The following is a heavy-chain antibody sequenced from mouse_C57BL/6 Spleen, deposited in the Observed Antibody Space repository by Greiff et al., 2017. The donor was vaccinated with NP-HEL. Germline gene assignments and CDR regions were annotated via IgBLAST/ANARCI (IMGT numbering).Heavy chain of an antibody. CDR3: TIGVPCDYDGGYDMDY. CDR2: ISSGGDYI. Sequence: EVMLVESGEGLVKPGGSLKLSCAASGFTFSSYAMSWVRQTPEKRLEWVAYISSGGDYIYYADIVKGRFTISRDNARNTLYLQMSSLKSEDTAMYYCTIGVPCDYDGGYDMDYWGQGTSVTVSS. D-gene: IGHD2-4*01. CDR1: GFTFSSYA. J-gene: IGHJ4*01. V-gene: IGHV5-9-1*02.